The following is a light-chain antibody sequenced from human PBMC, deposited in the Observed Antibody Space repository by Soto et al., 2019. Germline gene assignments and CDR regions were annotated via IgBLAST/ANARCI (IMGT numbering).Light chain of an antibody. CDR3: QSVDSSDQGF. V-gene: IGLV6-57*02. CDR2: EDN. CDR1: GGSLASNY. J-gene: IGLJ2*01. Sequence: LTQPHSVSGSPGKTVTISCTGSGGSLASNYVQWYQQRPGRAPTTVIYEDNDRPSGVPNRFSGSVDISSNSAFLTISGLTTEDEADYYCQSVDSSDQGFFGGGTKLTVL.